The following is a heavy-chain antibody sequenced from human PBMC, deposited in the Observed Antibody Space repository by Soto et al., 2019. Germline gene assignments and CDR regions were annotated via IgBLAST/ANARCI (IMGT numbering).Heavy chain of an antibody. CDR2: ISYDGSNK. D-gene: IGHD3-3*01. Sequence: QVQLVESGGGVVQPGRSLRLSCAASGFTFSSYAMHWVRQAPGKGLEWVAVISYDGSNKYYAESVKGRFTISRDNAKNTRYLQMNSLRAEDTAVYYCARDASYDFWSGTEAYYYYGMDVWGQGTTVTVSS. J-gene: IGHJ6*02. V-gene: IGHV3-30-3*01. CDR1: GFTFSSYA. CDR3: ARDASYDFWSGTEAYYYYGMDV.